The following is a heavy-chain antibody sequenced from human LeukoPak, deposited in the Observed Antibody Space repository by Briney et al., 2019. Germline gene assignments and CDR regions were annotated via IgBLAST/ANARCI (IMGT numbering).Heavy chain of an antibody. CDR1: GFTFSSYG. CDR3: AKRIGYVDY. CDR2: ITTSGST. Sequence: GGSLRLSCAASGFTFSSYGVTWVRQAPGKGLEWVSAITTSGSTYYADSVKGRFTISRDNSKNTLYLQMNTLRAEDTAVYYCAKRIGYVDYWGQGTLVTVSS. J-gene: IGHJ4*02. V-gene: IGHV3-23*01.